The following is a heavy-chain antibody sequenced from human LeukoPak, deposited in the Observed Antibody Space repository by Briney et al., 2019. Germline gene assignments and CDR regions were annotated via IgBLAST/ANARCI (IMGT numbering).Heavy chain of an antibody. CDR3: ARDCSSTSCYMI. D-gene: IGHD2-2*02. CDR1: GITVSSNY. J-gene: IGHJ4*02. CDR2: IYSGGST. V-gene: IGHV3-53*05. Sequence: VGSLRLSCGASGITVSSNYMSWVRQAPGKGLEWVSVIYSGGSTYYADSVKGRFTISRDNSKNTLYLQMNSLRAEDTAVYYCARDCSSTSCYMIWGQGTLVTVSS.